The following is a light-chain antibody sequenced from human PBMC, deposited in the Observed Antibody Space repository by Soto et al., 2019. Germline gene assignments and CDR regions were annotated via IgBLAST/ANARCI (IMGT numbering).Light chain of an antibody. CDR3: SSYAGRSNV. CDR1: SSDVGGYNY. J-gene: IGLJ1*01. V-gene: IGLV2-8*01. CDR2: EVN. Sequence: QSALTPPPSASGSPGQSVAISCTGTSSDVGGYNYVSWYQQHPGKAPKLMIYEVNKRPSGVPDRFSGSKSGNTASLTVSGLQAEDEADYYCSSYAGRSNVFGTGTKLTVL.